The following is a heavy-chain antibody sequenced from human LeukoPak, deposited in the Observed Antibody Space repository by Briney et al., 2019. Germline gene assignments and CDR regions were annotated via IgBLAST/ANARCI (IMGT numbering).Heavy chain of an antibody. J-gene: IGHJ4*02. CDR2: IRSKAYGGTT. Sequence: GGSLRLSCTASGFTFGDYAMSWFRQALGKGLEWVGFIRSKAYGGTTQYAASVKGRFTISRDDSKSIAYLQMNSLKTEDTAVYYCTRWMGYTLTEYYFDYWGQGTLVTVSS. CDR1: GFTFGDYA. CDR3: TRWMGYTLTEYYFDY. V-gene: IGHV3-49*03. D-gene: IGHD4-11*01.